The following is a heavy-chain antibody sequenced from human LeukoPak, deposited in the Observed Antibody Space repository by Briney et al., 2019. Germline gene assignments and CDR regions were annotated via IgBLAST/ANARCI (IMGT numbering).Heavy chain of an antibody. V-gene: IGHV5-51*01. CDR3: AIPPGYCGDDCSFDH. J-gene: IGHJ4*02. CDR1: GYSFSNYW. Sequence: GASLKISCEGSGYSFSNYWIGWVRPMPGKGLEWMGIIYPGDYETRYSPSFQGLVTISDDKSISTAYLQWSSLKASDTAMYYCAIPPGYCGDDCSFDHWGQGTLVTVSS. D-gene: IGHD2-21*02. CDR2: IYPGDYET.